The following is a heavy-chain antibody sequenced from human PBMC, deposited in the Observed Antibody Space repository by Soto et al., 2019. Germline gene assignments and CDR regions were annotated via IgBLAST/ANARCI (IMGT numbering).Heavy chain of an antibody. D-gene: IGHD5-12*01. CDR2: IYPSWTT. V-gene: IGHV4-4*07. CDR1: GGSISGHA. J-gene: IGHJ4*02. CDR3: VRGRSYSIYDL. Sequence: QVYLQESGPGLVKPSETLSVTCTVSGGSISGHAWSWIRRPAGRGLALIGHIYPSWTTSYNPSLSTRVTPSLDTTKNQIFLNLTSVTAADTAVFYCVRGRSYSIYDLWGPGTLVTVSS.